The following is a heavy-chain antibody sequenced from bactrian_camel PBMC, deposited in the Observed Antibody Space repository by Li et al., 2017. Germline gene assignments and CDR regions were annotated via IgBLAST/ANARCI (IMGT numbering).Heavy chain of an antibody. D-gene: IGHD1*01. CDR3: ASDRSLGFCVEMMRGKIRRGSGY. Sequence: QVQLVESGGGLVQPGGSLRLSCAASGFTLSSYRTYWVRQAPGKGLEWVSSIYTGDGSTISADSVKGRLTISRDITKNMLYLQMNSLKSEDTAMYYCASDRSLGFCVEMMRGKIRRGSGYRGQGTQVTVS. CDR2: IYTGDGST. J-gene: IGHJ6*01. CDR1: GFTLSSYR. V-gene: IGHV3S1*01.